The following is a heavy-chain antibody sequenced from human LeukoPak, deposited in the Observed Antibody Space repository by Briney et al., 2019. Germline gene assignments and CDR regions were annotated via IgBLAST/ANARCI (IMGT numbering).Heavy chain of an antibody. CDR2: IYTSGST. Sequence: PSETLSLTCTVSGGSISSGSFYWSWIRQPAGKGLEWIGRIYTSGSTNYNPSLKSRVTISVDSSKNQFSLKLTSVTAADTAVYYCARGSGRRYDFWSGYQAYYFDYWGQGTLVTVSS. J-gene: IGHJ4*02. CDR3: ARGSGRRYDFWSGYQAYYFDY. D-gene: IGHD3-3*01. V-gene: IGHV4-61*02. CDR1: GGSISSGSFY.